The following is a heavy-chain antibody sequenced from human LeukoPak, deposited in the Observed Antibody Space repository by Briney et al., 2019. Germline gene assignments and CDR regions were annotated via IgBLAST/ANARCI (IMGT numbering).Heavy chain of an antibody. D-gene: IGHD5-12*01. CDR3: ARSALATITAGPFHY. CDR1: GYTFSNYG. J-gene: IGHJ4*02. Sequence: ASVKVSCRASGYTFSNYGIAWVRQAPGQGLEWMGWISGYQGSTKYAQNFQGRVTMTIDRSTSTAYMDLRSLRSDDTAMYFCARSALATITAGPFHYSGQGTLVAVSS. V-gene: IGHV1-18*01. CDR2: ISGYQGST.